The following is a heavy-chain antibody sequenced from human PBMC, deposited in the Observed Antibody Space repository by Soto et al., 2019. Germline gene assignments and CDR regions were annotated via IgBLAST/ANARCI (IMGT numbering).Heavy chain of an antibody. CDR3: ARVPCASYVSGIHYMCNWDYYYYGMDV. J-gene: IGHJ6*02. D-gene: IGHD3-10*01. CDR2: INAGNGDT. V-gene: IGHV1-3*01. CDR1: GYTFTNYA. Sequence: ASVKVSCKASGYTFTNYAMHWVRQAPGQRLEWMGWINAGNGDTKHSQKFQGRVTITRDTSASTAYMELSSLRSEDTAVYYCARVPCASYVSGIHYMCNWDYYYYGMDVWGQGTTVTVSS.